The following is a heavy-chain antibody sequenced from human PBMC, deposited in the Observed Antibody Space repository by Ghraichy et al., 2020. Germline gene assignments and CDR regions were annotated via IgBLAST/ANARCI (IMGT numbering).Heavy chain of an antibody. V-gene: IGHV1-2*02. CDR2: INPNSGGT. Sequence: ASVKVSCKASGYTFTGYYMHWVRQAPGQGLEWMGWINPNSGGTNYAQKFQGRVTMTRDTSISTAYMELSRLRSDDTAVYYCARGARYCSGGSCPSDYWGQGTLVTVSS. CDR3: ARGARYCSGGSCPSDY. J-gene: IGHJ4*02. CDR1: GYTFTGYY. D-gene: IGHD2-15*01.